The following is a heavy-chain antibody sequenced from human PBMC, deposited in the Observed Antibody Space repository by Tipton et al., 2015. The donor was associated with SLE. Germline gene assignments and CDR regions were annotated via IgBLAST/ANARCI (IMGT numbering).Heavy chain of an antibody. CDR3: ARDFSQYDSAERGY. CDR2: IHDDDET. D-gene: IGHD3-3*01. CDR1: GLIVYSRY. V-gene: IGHV3-53*05. J-gene: IGHJ4*02. Sequence: GSLRLSCAASGLIVYSRYMSWVRQAPGKGLEWVSLIHDDDETYYADSVKGRFTITRDTSQNTLYLQTNSLRPEDTAVYYCARDFSQYDSAERGYWGQGTVVTVSS.